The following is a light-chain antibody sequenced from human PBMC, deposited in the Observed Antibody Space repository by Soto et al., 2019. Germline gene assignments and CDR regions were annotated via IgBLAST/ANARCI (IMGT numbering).Light chain of an antibody. CDR2: GAS. CDR3: QQYGSSLYT. V-gene: IGKV3-20*01. Sequence: EIVLTQSPGTLSLSPGERATLSCRASQSVTSNYLAWYQQKPGQAPRVLIYGASSRATGIPDRGSGSGSGTDFTLTISRLEPEDFAVYYCQQYGSSLYTFGQGTKLEV. CDR1: QSVTSNY. J-gene: IGKJ2*01.